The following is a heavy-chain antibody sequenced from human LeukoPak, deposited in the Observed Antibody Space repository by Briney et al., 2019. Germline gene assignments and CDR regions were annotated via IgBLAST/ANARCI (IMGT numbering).Heavy chain of an antibody. J-gene: IGHJ3*02. D-gene: IGHD6-19*01. CDR2: ISGSGGST. CDR3: AKDPSSGWRGAFDI. CDR1: GFTLSNSG. V-gene: IGHV3-23*01. Sequence: GGSLRLSCAASGFTLSNSGMNWVRQAPGKGLEWVSAISGSGGSTYYADSVKGRFTISRDNSKNTLYLQMNSLRAEDTALYYCAKDPSSGWRGAFDIWGQGAMVTVSS.